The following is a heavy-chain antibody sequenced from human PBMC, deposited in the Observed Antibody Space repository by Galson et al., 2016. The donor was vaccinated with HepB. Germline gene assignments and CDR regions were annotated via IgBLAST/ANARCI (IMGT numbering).Heavy chain of an antibody. J-gene: IGHJ4*02. Sequence: SLRLSCAATGFTFSDYYMSWIRQAPGKGLEWVSSISSRAGAIYYADFVQGRFTISRDNAKTSVYLQMNSLRADDTAVYYCAKGYGLFDYWGQGTLVTVSS. V-gene: IGHV3-11*01. CDR1: GFTFSDYY. CDR3: AKGYGLFDY. CDR2: ISSRAGAI. D-gene: IGHD1-14*01.